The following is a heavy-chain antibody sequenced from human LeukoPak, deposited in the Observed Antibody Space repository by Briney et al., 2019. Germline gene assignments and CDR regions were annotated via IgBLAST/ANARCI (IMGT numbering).Heavy chain of an antibody. CDR2: ISGSGGST. CDR1: GFTFSSYW. V-gene: IGHV3-23*01. J-gene: IGHJ4*02. D-gene: IGHD3-3*01. Sequence: AGGSLRLSCAASGFTFSSYWMSWVRQAPGKGLEWVSGISGSGGSTWYADSVKGRFTISRDNSKNTLYLQLNSLRAEDTAVYYCAKDDGALRFLESFDYWGQGTLVTVSS. CDR3: AKDDGALRFLESFDY.